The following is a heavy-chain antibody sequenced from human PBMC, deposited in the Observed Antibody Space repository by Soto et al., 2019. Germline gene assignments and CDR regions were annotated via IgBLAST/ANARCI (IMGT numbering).Heavy chain of an antibody. CDR1: GGSFSGYY. Sequence: PSETLSLTCAVYGGSFSGYYWSWIRQPPGKGLEWIGEVNHSGSTYYSPSLKSRVTISVDTSKNQFSLKLSSVTAADTAVYYCAGSGYYHNSGMDVWGQGTTVTVSS. V-gene: IGHV4-34*01. J-gene: IGHJ6*02. CDR3: AGSGYYHNSGMDV. CDR2: VNHSGST. D-gene: IGHD3-22*01.